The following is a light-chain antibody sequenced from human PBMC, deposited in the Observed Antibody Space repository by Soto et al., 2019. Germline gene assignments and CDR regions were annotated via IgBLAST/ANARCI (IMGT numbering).Light chain of an antibody. Sequence: EIVLTQSPATLSLSPGERATLSCRASQSVSSYLAWYQQKPGQAPRLLIYGASTRATDIPARFSGSGSGTEFTLTISSLQSEDFAIYYCQQYKYWPLAFGGGTKVDIK. CDR2: GAS. CDR1: QSVSSY. CDR3: QQYKYWPLA. J-gene: IGKJ4*01. V-gene: IGKV3-15*01.